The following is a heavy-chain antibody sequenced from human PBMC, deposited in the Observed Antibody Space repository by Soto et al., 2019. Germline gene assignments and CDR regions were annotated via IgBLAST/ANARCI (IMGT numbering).Heavy chain of an antibody. Sequence: QLQLQESGSGLIKPSQTLSLTCAVSGGSISTSDYTWSWIRQPPGRGLEWIGSVYHSGATHYMPSLENRLTMSIDKSKHQFSLDLTSVTAADTAVYYCVRERTIFGVAPGGGVDVWGQGTTVTVSS. CDR2: VYHSGAT. J-gene: IGHJ6*02. V-gene: IGHV4-30-2*01. CDR1: GGSISTSDYT. D-gene: IGHD3-3*01. CDR3: VRERTIFGVAPGGGVDV.